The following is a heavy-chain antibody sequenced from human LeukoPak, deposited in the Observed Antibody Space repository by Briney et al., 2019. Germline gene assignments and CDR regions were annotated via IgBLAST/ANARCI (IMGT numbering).Heavy chain of an antibody. CDR2: ISGSGGST. D-gene: IGHD2-15*01. J-gene: IGHJ4*02. V-gene: IGHV3-23*01. Sequence: GGSLRLSCATSGFTFSSYAMSWVRQAPGKGLEWVSAISGSGGSTYYADSVKGRFTISRDNSKNTLYLQMNSLRAEDTAVYYCAKGGCSGGSCYSIYWGQGTLVTVSS. CDR3: AKGGCSGGSCYSIY. CDR1: GFTFSSYA.